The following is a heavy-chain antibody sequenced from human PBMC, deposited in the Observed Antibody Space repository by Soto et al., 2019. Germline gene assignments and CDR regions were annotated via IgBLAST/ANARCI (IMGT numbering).Heavy chain of an antibody. CDR2: ISAYNGNT. V-gene: IGHV1-18*01. Sequence: QVRLVQSGAEVKKPGASVKVSCKASGYTFTSYGISWVRQAPGQGLEWMGWISAYNGNTNYAQKLQGRVTMTTDTSTSTAYMELRSLRSDDTAVYYCASRMSAAAGWFGEGPFAFDIWGQGTMVTVSS. J-gene: IGHJ3*02. CDR1: GYTFTSYG. D-gene: IGHD3-10*01. CDR3: ASRMSAAAGWFGEGPFAFDI.